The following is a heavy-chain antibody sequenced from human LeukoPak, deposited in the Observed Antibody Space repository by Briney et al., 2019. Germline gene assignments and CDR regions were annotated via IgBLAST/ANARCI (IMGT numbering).Heavy chain of an antibody. Sequence: PGRSLRLSCAASGFTFSSYGMHWVRQAPGKGLEWVAFIRYDGSKKYFADSVKGRFTISRDNSKNTLYLQMNTLRAEDTAVHYCAKGDLYVGFDYWGQGTLATVSS. CDR2: IRYDGSKK. CDR3: AKGDLYVGFDY. V-gene: IGHV3-30*02. D-gene: IGHD3-16*01. CDR1: GFTFSSYG. J-gene: IGHJ4*02.